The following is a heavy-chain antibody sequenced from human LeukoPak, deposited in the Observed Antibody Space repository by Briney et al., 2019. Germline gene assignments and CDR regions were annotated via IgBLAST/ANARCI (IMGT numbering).Heavy chain of an antibody. J-gene: IGHJ4*02. CDR1: GGSVSSDSYY. CDR3: ATKGPRRGYFDY. Sequence: SETLSLTCTVSGGSVSSDSYYWSWIRQPPGKGLEWIGYIYYTGSTNYNPSLKSRVTISVDMSKNQFSLKLTSVTAADTAVYYCATKGPRRGYFDYWGQETLVAVSS. V-gene: IGHV4-61*01. CDR2: IYYTGST.